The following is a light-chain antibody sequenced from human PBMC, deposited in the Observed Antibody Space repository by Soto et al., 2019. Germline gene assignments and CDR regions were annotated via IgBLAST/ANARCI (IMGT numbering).Light chain of an antibody. CDR1: QSVTSW. J-gene: IGKJ1*01. Sequence: DVQMTQSPSTLSASVGDRVTITCRASQSVTSWLAWYQQKPGKAPKVLIYDATSLGSGVPSRFSSSESGREFTLTISSLHPDDFATYYCHHYNSYPGTFGQGTKVEIK. V-gene: IGKV1-5*01. CDR3: HHYNSYPGT. CDR2: DAT.